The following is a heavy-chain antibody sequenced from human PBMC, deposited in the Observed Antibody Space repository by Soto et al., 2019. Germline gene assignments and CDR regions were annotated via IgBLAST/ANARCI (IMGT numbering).Heavy chain of an antibody. J-gene: IGHJ4*02. CDR2: IKQDGSEK. V-gene: IGHV3-7*01. D-gene: IGHD2-15*01. Sequence: EVQLVESGGGLVQPGGSLRLSCAASGFTFSSDWMSWVRQAPGKGLEWVANIKQDGSEKYYVDSVKGPFTTSRDNAKNSLYLQMNSLRAEDTDVYYCARRVMYSGGSPYFDYWGQGTLVTVSS. CDR1: GFTFSSDW. CDR3: ARRVMYSGGSPYFDY.